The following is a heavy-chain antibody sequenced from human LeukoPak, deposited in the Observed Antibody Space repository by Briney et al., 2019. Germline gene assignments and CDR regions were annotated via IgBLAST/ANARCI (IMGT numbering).Heavy chain of an antibody. J-gene: IGHJ6*02. D-gene: IGHD6-19*01. CDR1: GYSFTSYW. Sequence: HGESLKISCKGSGYSFTSYWIGWVRQMPGKGLEWMGIIYPGDSDTRYSPSFQGQVTISADKSISTAYLQWSSLKASDTAMYYCARRAVAGYYYYYGMDVWGQGTTVTVSS. CDR2: IYPGDSDT. V-gene: IGHV5-51*01. CDR3: ARRAVAGYYYYYGMDV.